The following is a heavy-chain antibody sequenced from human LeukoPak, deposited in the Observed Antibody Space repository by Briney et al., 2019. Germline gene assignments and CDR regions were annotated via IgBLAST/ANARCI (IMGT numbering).Heavy chain of an antibody. CDR2: FDPEDGEP. J-gene: IGHJ4*02. V-gene: IGHV1-24*01. Sequence: ASVKVSCKVSGYTLTELSMHWVRQAPGKGLEWMGGFDPEDGEPIYAQKFQGRVTMTEDTSTDTAYMELSSLRSEDTAVYYCATFIAAAGRRYYFDYWGQGTLVTVSS. CDR3: ATFIAAAGRRYYFDY. D-gene: IGHD6-13*01. CDR1: GYTLTELS.